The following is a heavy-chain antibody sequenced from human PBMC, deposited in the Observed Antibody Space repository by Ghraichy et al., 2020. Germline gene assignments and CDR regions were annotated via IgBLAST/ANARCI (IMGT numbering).Heavy chain of an antibody. J-gene: IGHJ4*02. CDR3: VRDMDY. Sequence: GGSLRLSCAGSGFTFSTYWMTWVRQAPGKGLEWVANINQDGSGKYYVDSVKGRFTISRDNAKNSLYLQMNCLRAEDTAVYFCVRDMDYWGQGTLVTVSS. V-gene: IGHV3-7*03. CDR2: INQDGSGK. CDR1: GFTFSTYW.